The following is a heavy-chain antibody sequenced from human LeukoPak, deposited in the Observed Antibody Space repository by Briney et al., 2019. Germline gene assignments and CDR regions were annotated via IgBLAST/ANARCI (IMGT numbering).Heavy chain of an antibody. CDR1: GGSISSYY. D-gene: IGHD3-22*01. CDR2: IYYSGST. CDR3: ARVRGYYYDSSGYNAFDI. J-gene: IGHJ3*02. V-gene: IGHV4-59*01. Sequence: SETLSLTCTVSGGSISSYYWSWIRQPPGKGLEWIGYIYYSGSTNYSPSLKSRVTISVDTSKNQFSLKLSSVTAADTAVYYCARVRGYYYDSSGYNAFDIWGQGTMVTVSS.